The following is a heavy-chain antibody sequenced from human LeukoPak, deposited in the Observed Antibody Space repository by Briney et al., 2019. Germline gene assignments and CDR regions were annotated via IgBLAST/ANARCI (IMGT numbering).Heavy chain of an antibody. D-gene: IGHD2-21*01. CDR1: GGSISSNSNY. V-gene: IGHV4-39*01. J-gene: IGHJ4*02. CDR3: ARQALWFFDH. Sequence: SETLSLTCTVSGGSISSNSNYWAWIRQPPGRGLEWIGSISYGGSTYYSPSLESRVTISVDTSKNQFSLSLSSVTAADTAVYYCARQALWFFDHWGQGTLVTVSS. CDR2: ISYGGST.